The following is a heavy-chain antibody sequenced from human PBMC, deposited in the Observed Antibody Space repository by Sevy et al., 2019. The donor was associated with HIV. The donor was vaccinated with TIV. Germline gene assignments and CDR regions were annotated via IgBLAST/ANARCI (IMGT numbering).Heavy chain of an antibody. V-gene: IGHV3-7*01. CDR2: IKQDGSEK. J-gene: IGHJ3*02. CDR1: GFTFSSYW. CDR3: ARGSKKRDAFDI. Sequence: GGSLRLSCAASGFTFSSYWMSWVRQAPGKGLEWVANIKQDGSEKYYVDAVKGRFTISRDKAKNSLYLQMNSLRAEDTAVYYCARGSKKRDAFDIWGQGTMVTVSS.